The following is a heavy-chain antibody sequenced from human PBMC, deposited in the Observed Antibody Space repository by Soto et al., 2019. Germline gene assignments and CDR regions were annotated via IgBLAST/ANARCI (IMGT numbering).Heavy chain of an antibody. J-gene: IGHJ6*02. CDR1: GFTFSSYG. CDR2: ISYDGSNK. CDR3: AKEAGTTWSYYYGMDV. D-gene: IGHD1-7*01. Sequence: QVQLVESEGGVVQPGRSLRLSCAASGFTFSSYGMHWVRQAPGKGLEWVAVISYDGSNKYFADSVKGRFTISRDNSENTLYLQMNSLRTEDTAAYYCAKEAGTTWSYYYGMDVWGQGTTVTVSS. V-gene: IGHV3-30*18.